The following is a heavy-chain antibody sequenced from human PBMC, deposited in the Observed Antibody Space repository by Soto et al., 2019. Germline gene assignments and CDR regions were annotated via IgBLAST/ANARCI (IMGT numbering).Heavy chain of an antibody. D-gene: IGHD2-15*01. CDR3: AVGDCSWGIWYGPVAAYYYCMDV. CDR1: GGTFSSYA. CDR2: IIPIFGTA. Sequence: QVQLVQSGAEVKKPGSSVKVSCKASGGTFSSYAISWVRQAPGQGLEWMGGIIPIFGTANYAQKLQGRVMISAEEYNNTADIDLSSLRSEAAEVYYCAVGDCSWGIWYGPVAAYYYCMDVRGQGTTVTVSS. V-gene: IGHV1-69*12. J-gene: IGHJ6*02.